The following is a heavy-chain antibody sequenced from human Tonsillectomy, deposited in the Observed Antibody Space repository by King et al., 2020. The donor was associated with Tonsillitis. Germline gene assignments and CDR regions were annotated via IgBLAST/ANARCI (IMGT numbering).Heavy chain of an antibody. D-gene: IGHD1-26*01. CDR1: GFTFDDYA. Sequence: VQLVESGGGLVQPGRSLRLSCAASGFTFDDYAMHWVRQIPGKGLEWVSVINWNSGNIGYADSVKGRFTGSRDNAKNSLYLQMNSLRPEDTALYYCAKNWLTGSYKDAFDIWGQGTMVTVPS. J-gene: IGHJ3*02. CDR2: INWNSGNI. V-gene: IGHV3-9*01. CDR3: AKNWLTGSYKDAFDI.